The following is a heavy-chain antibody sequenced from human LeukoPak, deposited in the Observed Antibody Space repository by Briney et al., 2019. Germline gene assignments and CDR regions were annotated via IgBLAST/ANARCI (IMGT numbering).Heavy chain of an antibody. D-gene: IGHD3-10*01. Sequence: GGSLRLSCAASGFMFNLRYMAWVRQAPGKGLVWVSRINSDGSSTSYADSVKGRFTISRDNAKNTLYLQMNSLRAEDTAVYYCARGGWFIVDYWGQGTLVTVSS. CDR1: GFMFNLRY. V-gene: IGHV3-74*01. CDR2: INSDGSST. J-gene: IGHJ4*02. CDR3: ARGGWFIVDY.